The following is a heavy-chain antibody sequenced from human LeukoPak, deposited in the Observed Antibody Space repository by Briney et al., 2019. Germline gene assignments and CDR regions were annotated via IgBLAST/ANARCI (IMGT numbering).Heavy chain of an antibody. CDR2: IYWDDDK. CDR1: GFSLSTSGVG. Sequence: SGPTLVKPTQTLTLTCTFSGFSLSTSGVGVGWIRQPPGKALEWLALIYWDDDKRYSPSLKSRLTITKDTSKNQVVLTMTNMDPVDTATYYCAHRQLGNYGSGMYYFDYWGQGTLVTVSS. CDR3: AHRQLGNYGSGMYYFDY. V-gene: IGHV2-5*02. D-gene: IGHD3-10*01. J-gene: IGHJ4*02.